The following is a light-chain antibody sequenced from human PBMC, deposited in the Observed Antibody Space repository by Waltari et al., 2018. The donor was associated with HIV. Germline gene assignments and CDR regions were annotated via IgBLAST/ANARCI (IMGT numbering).Light chain of an antibody. V-gene: IGLV2-8*01. CDR1: RSDVGGYNY. CDR2: EVT. Sequence: QSALTQPPSASGSPGQSVTISCTGTRSDVGGYNYVSWYQQHPGKAPKLMIYEVTKRPSGVPDLFSGSRSGNTASLTVSGLQAEDEADYFCSSYAGSKNLVVFGGGTKLTVL. J-gene: IGLJ2*01. CDR3: SSYAGSKNLVV.